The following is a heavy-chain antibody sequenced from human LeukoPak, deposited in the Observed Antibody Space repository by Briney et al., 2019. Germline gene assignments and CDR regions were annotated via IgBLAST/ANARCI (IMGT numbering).Heavy chain of an antibody. CDR1: GGSISSGSYY. D-gene: IGHD3-9*01. CDR3: AFFFQAEDGIRDFDWLLHFDY. J-gene: IGHJ4*02. Sequence: SETLSLTCTVSGGSISSGSYYLSWIRQPAGKGLEWIGRTYTRGRTNYNPSLKSRVTISVDTSKNQFSLKLSSVTAADTAVYYCAFFFQAEDGIRDFDWLLHFDYWGQGTLVTVSS. CDR2: TYTRGRT. V-gene: IGHV4-61*02.